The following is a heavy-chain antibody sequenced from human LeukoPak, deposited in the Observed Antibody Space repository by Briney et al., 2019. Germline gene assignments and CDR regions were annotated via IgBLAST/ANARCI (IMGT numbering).Heavy chain of an antibody. D-gene: IGHD3-22*01. J-gene: IGHJ4*02. CDR1: VDSISSHY. CDR3: AREVYDSSGPSVDY. Sequence: PSETLSLTCTVPVDSISSHYGSWLRQPPGKVLGWVGYIYYSGSTNYNPSLKSRVTISVDTSKNQFSLKLSSVTAADTAVYYCAREVYDSSGPSVDYWGQGTLVTVSS. V-gene: IGHV4-59*11. CDR2: IYYSGST.